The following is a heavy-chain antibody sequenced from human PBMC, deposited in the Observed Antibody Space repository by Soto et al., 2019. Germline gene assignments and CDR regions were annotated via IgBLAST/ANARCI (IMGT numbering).Heavy chain of an antibody. CDR2: ISFDGSNQ. J-gene: IGHJ4*02. D-gene: IGHD4-17*01. Sequence: QVQLVESGGGVVQPGRSLRLSFAASGFTFTSFAFHWVRQAPGKGLEWVTVISFDGSNQYYADSVKGRFTIARDDSKNTLYLQMNSLRTEDTAVYYCARGLETTPDFWGQGTLVTVAS. V-gene: IGHV3-30*03. CDR3: ARGLETTPDF. CDR1: GFTFTSFA.